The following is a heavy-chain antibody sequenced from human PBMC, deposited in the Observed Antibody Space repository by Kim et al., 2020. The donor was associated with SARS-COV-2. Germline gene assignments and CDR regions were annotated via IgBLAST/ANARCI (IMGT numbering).Heavy chain of an antibody. V-gene: IGHV1-46*01. CDR3: ARVYCTNGVCFRGWFDP. J-gene: IGHJ5*02. CDR1: GYTFTSYY. D-gene: IGHD2-8*01. Sequence: ASVKVSCKASGYTFTSYYMHWVRQAPRQGLEWMGIINPSGGSTSYAQKFQGRVTMTRDTSTSTVYMELSSLRSEDTAVYYCARVYCTNGVCFRGWFDPWGQGTLVTVSS. CDR2: INPSGGST.